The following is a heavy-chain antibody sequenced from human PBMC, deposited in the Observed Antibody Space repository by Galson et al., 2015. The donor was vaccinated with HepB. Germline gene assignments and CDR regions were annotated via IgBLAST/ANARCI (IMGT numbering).Heavy chain of an antibody. CDR3: ARIAGCTNGGCYHPYYFDY. V-gene: IGHV4-30-2*05. D-gene: IGHD2-8*01. CDR2: SGNT. J-gene: IGHJ4*02. Sequence: SGNTYYNPSLKSQISISIDTSKNQFSLRLSTVTAADTAVYYCARIAGCTNGGCYHPYYFDYWGQGTLVTVSS.